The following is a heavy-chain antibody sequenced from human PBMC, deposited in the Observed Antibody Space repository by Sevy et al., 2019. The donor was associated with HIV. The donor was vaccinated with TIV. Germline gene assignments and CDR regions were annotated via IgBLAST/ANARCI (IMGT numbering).Heavy chain of an antibody. V-gene: IGHV1-2*02. CDR1: GYTFTGYY. CDR2: INPNSGGT. J-gene: IGHJ4*02. Sequence: ASVKVSCKASGYTFTGYYMHWVRQAPGQGLEWMGWINPNSGGTNYAQTFQGRVTMTRDTSISTAYMELSRLRSDDTAVYYCARAMVAGSYYSMGYWGQGTLVTVSS. D-gene: IGHD1-26*01. CDR3: ARAMVAGSYYSMGY.